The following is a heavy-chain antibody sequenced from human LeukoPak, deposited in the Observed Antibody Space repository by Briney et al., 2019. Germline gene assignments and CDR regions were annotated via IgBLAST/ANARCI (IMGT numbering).Heavy chain of an antibody. D-gene: IGHD6-13*01. CDR1: GYTFTSYY. J-gene: IGHJ6*03. CDR2: INPSGGST. CDR3: ALYSKSANYYYMDV. V-gene: IGHV1-46*01. Sequence: ASVKVSCTASGYTFTSYYMHWVRQAPGQGLEWMGIINPSGGSTSYAQKFQGRVTMTRDMSTSTVYMELSSLRSEDTAVYYCALYSKSANYYYMDVWGKGTTVTVSS.